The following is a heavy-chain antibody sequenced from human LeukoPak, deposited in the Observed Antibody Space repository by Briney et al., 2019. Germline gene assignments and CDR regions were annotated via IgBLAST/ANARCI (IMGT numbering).Heavy chain of an antibody. V-gene: IGHV4-61*02. CDR3: ARGGGWGSGVWFDP. Sequence: KPSETLSLTCTVSGDSISSYGYSWNWIRQPAGRGLEWIGRVYTSGSTNFNPSLKSRVNISIDTSKNQFSLNLNSVTAADTAVYYCARGGGWGSGVWFDPWGQGTLVTVSS. D-gene: IGHD7-27*01. CDR2: VYTSGST. CDR1: GDSISSYGYS. J-gene: IGHJ5*02.